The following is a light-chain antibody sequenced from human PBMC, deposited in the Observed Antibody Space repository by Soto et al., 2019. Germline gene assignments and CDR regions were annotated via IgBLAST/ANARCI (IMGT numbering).Light chain of an antibody. CDR2: GAA. CDR3: QQYNNWLPIT. V-gene: IGKV3-15*01. Sequence: EIVRTPSPATLSVSPVERATLSCRASQSVSSNLAWYQQKPGQAPRLLIYGAATRATGIPARFSGSGSGTAFTLPISSLQSEDFSVYYCQQYNNWLPITFGQGTRLEIK. J-gene: IGKJ5*01. CDR1: QSVSSN.